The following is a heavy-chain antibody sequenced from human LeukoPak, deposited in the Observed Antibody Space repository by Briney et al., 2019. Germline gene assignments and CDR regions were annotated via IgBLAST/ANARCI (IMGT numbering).Heavy chain of an antibody. V-gene: IGHV1-2*04. J-gene: IGHJ4*02. D-gene: IGHD1-26*01. CDR2: INPNGGGT. CDR3: ARGGLVGATDFDY. CDR1: GYTSTSYA. Sequence: ASVKVSCKASGYTSTSYAMHWVRQAPGQRLEWMGWINPNGGGTNYAQKFQGWVTMTRDTSISTAYMELSRLRSDDTAVYYCARGGLVGATDFDYWGQGTLVTVSS.